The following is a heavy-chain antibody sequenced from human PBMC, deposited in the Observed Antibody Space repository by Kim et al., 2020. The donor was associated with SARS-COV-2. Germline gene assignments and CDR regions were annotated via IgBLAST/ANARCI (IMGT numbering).Heavy chain of an antibody. D-gene: IGHD1-26*01. CDR2: ISYDGSNI. CDR1: GFSFSYYA. Sequence: GGSLRLSCEASGFSFSYYAMHWVRQAPGKGLEWLAMISYDGSNIYYADSVKGRFTISRDNSKNTLYLQMNSLRGEDTTTYYCAKTAGASYYFGMDVWGQGTTVTVSS. V-gene: IGHV3-30*04. J-gene: IGHJ6*02. CDR3: AKTAGASYYFGMDV.